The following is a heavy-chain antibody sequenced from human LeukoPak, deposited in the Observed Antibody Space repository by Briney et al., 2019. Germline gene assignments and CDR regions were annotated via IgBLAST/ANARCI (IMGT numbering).Heavy chain of an antibody. CDR3: ARHSVFGAAFDS. D-gene: IGHD3-10*01. CDR2: IYLGDSDT. CDR1: GYTFVSSW. V-gene: IGHV5-51*01. J-gene: IGHJ4*02. Sequence: GESLKISCKGSGYTFVSSWIGWVRQMPGKGLEWMAIIYLGDSDTTHSPSFQGQVTISADKSINTAYLQWSSLKASDTAMYYCARHSVFGAAFDSWGQGTLVTVSS.